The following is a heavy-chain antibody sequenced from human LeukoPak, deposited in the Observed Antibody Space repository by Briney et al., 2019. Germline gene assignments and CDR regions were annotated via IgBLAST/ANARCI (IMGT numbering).Heavy chain of an antibody. J-gene: IGHJ6*03. Sequence: SETLSLTCTVSGGSINNYYWSWIRQIAGKGMEWIGLIHTSGSTNYNPSLKSRVTMSVDTSKNQFSLKLSSVTAADTAVYYCARDHSNDFWSGSGPLYYMDVWGKGTTVTVSS. V-gene: IGHV4-4*07. D-gene: IGHD3-3*01. CDR1: GGSINNYY. CDR3: ARDHSNDFWSGSGPLYYMDV. CDR2: IHTSGST.